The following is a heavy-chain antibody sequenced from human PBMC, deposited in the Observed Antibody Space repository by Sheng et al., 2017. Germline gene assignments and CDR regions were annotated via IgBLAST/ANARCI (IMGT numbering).Heavy chain of an antibody. Sequence: EVQLVESGGGLVKPGGSLRLSCAASGFTFSTYTLNWVRQAPGKGLEWVSSISSRSNYIYYADSLKGRFTISRDNAKNSVYLQMNSLRAEDTALYYCAREWHGGSFDIWGQGT. CDR2: ISSRSNYI. V-gene: IGHV3-21*01. D-gene: IGHD3-16*01. CDR3: AREWHGGSFDI. J-gene: IGHJ3*02. CDR1: GFTFSTYT.